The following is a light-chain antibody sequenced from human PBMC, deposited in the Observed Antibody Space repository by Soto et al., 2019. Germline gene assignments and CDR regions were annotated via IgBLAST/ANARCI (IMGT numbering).Light chain of an antibody. CDR2: DNH. V-gene: IGLV1-51*01. J-gene: IGLJ1*01. CDR3: ASYAGSRTYV. CDR1: ASNIGSNS. Sequence: QSVLTQPPSVSAAPGQKVTISCSGSASNIGSNSLSWYRQFPGSSPMLVIYDNHKRPSGISARFSASKSDTSATLVITGLRTGDEADYYCASYAGSRTYVFGSGTKVTVL.